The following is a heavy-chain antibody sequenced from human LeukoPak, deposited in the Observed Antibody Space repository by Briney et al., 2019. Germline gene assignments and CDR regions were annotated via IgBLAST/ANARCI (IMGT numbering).Heavy chain of an antibody. CDR3: GRGGYGDL. D-gene: IGHD4-17*01. J-gene: IGHJ1*01. Sequence: ASVKVSCKASGYTFTNYYMNWVRQPPAQGLEWMEIINPSGGSPKNAQKFQGRVTMTRDTSTSTVYMELSSLRAEDTAVYCCGRGGYGDLWGQGKVVTVTS. CDR2: INPSGGSP. V-gene: IGHV1-46*01. CDR1: GYTFTNYY.